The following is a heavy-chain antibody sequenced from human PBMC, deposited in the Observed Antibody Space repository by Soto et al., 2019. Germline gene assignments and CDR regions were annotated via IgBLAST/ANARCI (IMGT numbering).Heavy chain of an antibody. CDR2: TYYRSKWYN. V-gene: IGHV6-1*01. Sequence: SQTLSLTRAISGDSVSSNSAAWNWIRQSPSRGLEWLGRTYYRSKWYNDYAVSVKSRITINPDTSKNQFSLQLNSVTPEDTAVYYCARAHSPGTTGALSYYYYYGMDVWGQGTTVTVSS. D-gene: IGHD1-1*01. CDR1: GDSVSSNSAA. CDR3: ARAHSPGTTGALSYYYYYGMDV. J-gene: IGHJ6*02.